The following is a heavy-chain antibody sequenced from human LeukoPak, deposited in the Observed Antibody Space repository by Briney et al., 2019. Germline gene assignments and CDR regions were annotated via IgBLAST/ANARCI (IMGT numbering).Heavy chain of an antibody. V-gene: IGHV3-21*01. CDR3: ARALSYSYGSMDF. CDR2: ISSGSKYI. Sequence: GGSLRLSCADSGFTFSSYSMNWVRQAPGKGLEWVSSISSGSKYIYNADSVQGRFTISRDNAKNSLYLQMNSLRVEDTAVHYCARALSYSYGSMDFWGQGTLVIVSS. J-gene: IGHJ4*02. CDR1: GFTFSSYS. D-gene: IGHD5-18*01.